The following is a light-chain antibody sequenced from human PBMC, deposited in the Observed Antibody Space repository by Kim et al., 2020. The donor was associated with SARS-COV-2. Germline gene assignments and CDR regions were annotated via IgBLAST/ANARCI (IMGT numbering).Light chain of an antibody. CDR3: SSYTGSNTFV. CDR1: FGDIGGYNY. V-gene: IGLV2-14*03. CDR2: DVT. J-gene: IGLJ1*01. Sequence: QSALTQPASVSWSPGQSITISCTGTFGDIGGYNYVSWHQQHPGKAPKLVIYDVTKRPSGASSRFSGSKSGSTASLTISGLQAEDEADYYCSSYTGSNTFVFGPGTKVTVL.